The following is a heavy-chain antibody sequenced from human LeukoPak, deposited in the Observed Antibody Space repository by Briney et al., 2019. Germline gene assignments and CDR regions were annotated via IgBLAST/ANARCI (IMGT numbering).Heavy chain of an antibody. CDR2: IYADGST. Sequence: GGSLRLSCAASGFTVSSNYMSWVRQSPEKGLEWVSIIYADGSTYYADSVKGRFTVSRDNSKNTLYLQMNSLRDEDTAVYYCARMREGASLYDAFDIWGRGTMVTVS. V-gene: IGHV3-53*01. CDR3: ARMREGASLYDAFDI. J-gene: IGHJ3*02. CDR1: GFTVSSNY. D-gene: IGHD1-26*01.